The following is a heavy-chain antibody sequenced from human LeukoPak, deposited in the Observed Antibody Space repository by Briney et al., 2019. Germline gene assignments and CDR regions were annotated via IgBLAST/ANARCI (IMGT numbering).Heavy chain of an antibody. CDR2: IYYSGST. Sequence: PSETLSLTCTVSGGSISSYYWSWIRQPPGKGLEWIGYIYYSGSTNYNPSLKSRVTISVDTSKNQFSLKLSSVTAADTAVYYCARQRAQLYAELDYWGQGTLVTVSS. D-gene: IGHD1-1*01. CDR3: ARQRAQLYAELDY. V-gene: IGHV4-59*08. J-gene: IGHJ4*02. CDR1: GGSISSYY.